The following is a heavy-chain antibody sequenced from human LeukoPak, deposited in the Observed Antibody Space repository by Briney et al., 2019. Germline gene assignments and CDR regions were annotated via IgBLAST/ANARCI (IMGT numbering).Heavy chain of an antibody. J-gene: IGHJ3*02. Sequence: KASETLSLTCTVSGGSISSYYWSWVRQPPGKGLEWIGYIYYSGSTNYNPSLKSRVTISVDTSKNQFSLKLSSVTAADTAVYYCAREVQAAAGGAFDIWGQGTMVTVSS. CDR2: IYYSGST. D-gene: IGHD6-13*01. V-gene: IGHV4-59*01. CDR1: GGSISSYY. CDR3: AREVQAAAGGAFDI.